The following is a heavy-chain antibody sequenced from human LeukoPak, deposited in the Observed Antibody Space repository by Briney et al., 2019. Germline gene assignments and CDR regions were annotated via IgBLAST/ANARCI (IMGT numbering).Heavy chain of an antibody. CDR1: GYTVSSNY. CDR3: ARAGRIAVAGYYYYGMDV. V-gene: IGHV3-53*01. D-gene: IGHD6-19*01. Sequence: GGSLRLSCAASGYTVSSNYMSWVRQAPGKGLEWVSVIYSGGSTYYADSVKGRFTISRDNSKNTLYLQMNSLRAEDTAVYYCARAGRIAVAGYYYYGMDVWGKGTTVTVSS. CDR2: IYSGGST. J-gene: IGHJ6*04.